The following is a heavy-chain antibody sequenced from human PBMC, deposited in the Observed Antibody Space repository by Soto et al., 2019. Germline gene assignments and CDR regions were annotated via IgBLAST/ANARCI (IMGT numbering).Heavy chain of an antibody. V-gene: IGHV4-30-2*01. J-gene: IGHJ5*02. CDR3: ARGGYCSGGSCYYVRGAFDP. CDR2: IYRSGST. CDR1: GGSISSGGYS. Sequence: PSETLSLTCAVSGGSISSGGYSWSWIRQPPGKGLEWIGYIYRSGSTYYNPSLKSRVTISVDRSKNQFSLKLSSVTAADTAVYYCARGGYCSGGSCYYVRGAFDPWGQGTLVTVSS. D-gene: IGHD2-15*01.